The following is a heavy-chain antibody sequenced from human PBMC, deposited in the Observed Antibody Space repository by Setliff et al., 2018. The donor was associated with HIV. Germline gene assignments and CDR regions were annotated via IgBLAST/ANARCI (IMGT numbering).Heavy chain of an antibody. CDR3: ARHYRELLGDAFDI. D-gene: IGHD3-16*02. V-gene: IGHV4-39*01. Sequence: SETLSLTCTVSGGSLSSSNNFWGRIRQRPGKGLEWIGTTDYTGNADYNTSLKSRLTISVDTAKNQFSLKLNSVTAADTAVYYCARHYRELLGDAFDIWGQGTLVTVSS. CDR1: GGSLSSSNNF. J-gene: IGHJ3*02. CDR2: TDYTGNA.